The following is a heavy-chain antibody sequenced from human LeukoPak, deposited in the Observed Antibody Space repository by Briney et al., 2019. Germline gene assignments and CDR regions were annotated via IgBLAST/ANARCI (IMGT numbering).Heavy chain of an antibody. CDR1: GDSIRSFY. CDR3: ARRGTIFGPESL. V-gene: IGHV4-59*08. J-gene: IGHJ2*01. CDR2: VHFSGGP. Sequence: SETLSLTCTVSGDSIRSFYWSWIRQIPGKGLEWIGYVHFSGGPNYNPSLRSRVAISVDTSKNQVSLRLRSVTAADTAVYYCARRGTIFGPESLWGRGTLVTVSS. D-gene: IGHD3-3*01.